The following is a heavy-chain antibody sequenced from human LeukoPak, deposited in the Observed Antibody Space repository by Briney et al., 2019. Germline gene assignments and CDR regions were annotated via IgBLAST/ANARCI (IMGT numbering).Heavy chain of an antibody. CDR1: GGTFSSYA. V-gene: IGHV1-69*05. D-gene: IGHD3-9*01. Sequence: SVKVSCKASGGTFSSYAISWVRQAPGQGLEWMGGIIPIFGTANYAQKFQGRVTITTDESTSTAYMELSRLRSDDTAVYYCARLYDILTGLEDYWGQGTLVTVSS. CDR3: ARLYDILTGLEDY. J-gene: IGHJ4*02. CDR2: IIPIFGTA.